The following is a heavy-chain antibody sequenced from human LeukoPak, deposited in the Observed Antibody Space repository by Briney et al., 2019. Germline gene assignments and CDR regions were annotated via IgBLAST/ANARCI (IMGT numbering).Heavy chain of an antibody. D-gene: IGHD6-19*01. J-gene: IGHJ4*02. CDR1: GYTFTSYY. V-gene: IGHV1-46*01. CDR3: ARDYSSGWYEGVFDY. CDR2: INPSGGST. Sequence: GASVEVSCKASGYTFTSYYMHWVRQAPGQGLEWMGIINPSGGSTSYAQKFQGRVTMTRDTSTSTVYMELSSLRSEDTAVYYCARDYSSGWYEGVFDYWGQGTLVTVSS.